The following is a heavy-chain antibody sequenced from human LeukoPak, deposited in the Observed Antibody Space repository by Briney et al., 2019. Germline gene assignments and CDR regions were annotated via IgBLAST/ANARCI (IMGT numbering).Heavy chain of an antibody. D-gene: IGHD3-3*01. CDR1: GYTFTGYY. Sequence: ASVKVSCKASGYTFTGYYTHWVRQAPGQGLEWMGWINPNSGGTNYAQKFQGRVTMTRDTSISTAYMELSRLRSDDTAVYYCARGAAYDFWSGHPGFDYWGQGTLVTVSS. CDR2: INPNSGGT. V-gene: IGHV1-2*02. CDR3: ARGAAYDFWSGHPGFDY. J-gene: IGHJ4*02.